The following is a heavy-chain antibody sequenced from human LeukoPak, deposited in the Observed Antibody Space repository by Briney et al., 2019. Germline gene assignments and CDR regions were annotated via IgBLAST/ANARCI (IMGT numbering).Heavy chain of an antibody. D-gene: IGHD5-18*01. V-gene: IGHV3-11*01. CDR1: RFTFSDYY. J-gene: IGHJ4*02. CDR3: AVGSLGSRLLDY. Sequence: AGSLRLSSAASRFTFSDYYMRWLRQAPGKRLQWLSYISSSGSTIYYADSVKGRFTISRDNAKNSLYLQMNSLRAEDTAVYYCAVGSLGSRLLDYWGQGTLVTVSS. CDR2: ISSSGSTI.